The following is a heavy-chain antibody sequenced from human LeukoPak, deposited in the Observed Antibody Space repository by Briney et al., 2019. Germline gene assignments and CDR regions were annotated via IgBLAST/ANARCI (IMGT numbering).Heavy chain of an antibody. CDR1: GGSISSGGYY. J-gene: IGHJ4*02. CDR3: ARVLGGARSSGYSILHFDY. D-gene: IGHD3-22*01. CDR2: IYYSGST. V-gene: IGHV4-31*03. Sequence: SETLSLTCTVSGGSISSGGYYWSWIRQHPGKGLEWIGYIYYSGSTYYNPSLKSRVTITVDTSKNQFSLKLSSVTAADTAVYYCARVLGGARSSGYSILHFDYWGQGTLVTVSS.